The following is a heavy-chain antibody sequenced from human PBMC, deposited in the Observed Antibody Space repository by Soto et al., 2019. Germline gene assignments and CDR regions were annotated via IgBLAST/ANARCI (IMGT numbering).Heavy chain of an antibody. J-gene: IGHJ1*01. CDR2: INPSGGST. CDR1: GYTFTSYY. V-gene: IGHV1-46*03. Sequence: ASVKVSCKASGYTFTSYYMHWVRQAPGQGLEWMGIINPSGGSTSYAQKFQGRVTMTRDTSTSTVYMELSSLRSEDTAVYYCAISGEYSSSPVAEYFQHWGQGTLVTVSS. CDR3: AISGEYSSSPVAEYFQH. D-gene: IGHD6-6*01.